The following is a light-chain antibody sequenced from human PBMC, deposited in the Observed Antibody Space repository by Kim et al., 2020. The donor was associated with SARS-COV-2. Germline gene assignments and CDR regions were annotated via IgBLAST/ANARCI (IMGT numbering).Light chain of an antibody. CDR3: QQRSNWPPIT. J-gene: IGKJ5*01. V-gene: IGKV3-11*01. CDR1: QSVSSY. CDR2: DAS. Sequence: SPGERATLSCRASQSVSSYFAWYQQKPGQAPRLLIYDASNRATGIPARFSGSGSGTDFTLTISSLEPEDFAVYYCQQRSNWPPITFGQGTRLEIK.